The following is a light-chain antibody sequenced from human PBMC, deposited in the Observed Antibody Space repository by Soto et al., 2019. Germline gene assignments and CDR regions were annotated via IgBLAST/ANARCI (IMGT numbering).Light chain of an antibody. CDR1: SGDVGRYNS. Sequence: QCALTQPPSASGSPGQSVTISCTGTSGDVGRYNSVSWYQQHPGKAPKLMIFEVNKRPSGVPDRFSGSKSGNTASLTVSGLQAEDEADYYCSSSANSDNYVFGTGTKVTVL. V-gene: IGLV2-8*01. J-gene: IGLJ1*01. CDR3: SSSANSDNYV. CDR2: EVN.